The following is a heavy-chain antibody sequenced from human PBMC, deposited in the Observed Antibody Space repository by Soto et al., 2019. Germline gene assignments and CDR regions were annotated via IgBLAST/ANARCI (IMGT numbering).Heavy chain of an antibody. CDR2: IYHSGST. CDR3: ARGPPFSY. CDR1: GGSISSGGYS. Sequence: SETLSLTCAVSGGSISSGGYSWSWIRQPPGKGLEWIGYIYHSGSTYYNPSLKSRVTISVDRSKNQFSLKLSSVTAADTAVYYCARGPPFSYWGQGTLVTVSS. J-gene: IGHJ4*02. V-gene: IGHV4-30-2*01.